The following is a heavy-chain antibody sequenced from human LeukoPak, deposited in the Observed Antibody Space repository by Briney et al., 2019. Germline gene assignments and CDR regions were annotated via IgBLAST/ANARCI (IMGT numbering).Heavy chain of an antibody. J-gene: IGHJ4*02. CDR3: ARASGVSSYLLPI. CDR1: GGSVSSGRYY. CDR2: IYYSGNTSYNPSYSSGST. Sequence: SETLSLTCTVSGGSVSSGRYYWSWIRQPPGKDLEWIVYIYYSGNTSYNPSYSSGSTNYNPSLKSRVTISIDTSKNQFSLRLNSVTAADTAVYYCARASGVSSYLLPIWGQGTLVTVSS. D-gene: IGHD2-8*01. V-gene: IGHV4-61*01.